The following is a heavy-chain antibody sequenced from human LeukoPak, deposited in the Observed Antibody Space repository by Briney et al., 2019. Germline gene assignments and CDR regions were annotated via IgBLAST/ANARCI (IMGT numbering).Heavy chain of an antibody. D-gene: IGHD6-13*01. CDR1: GASISNYY. CDR3: ARGGNSWDTGYYFDY. Sequence: KPSETLSLTCTVSGASISNYYWNWIRQPPGEGLEWIGYIYYTGSTDYNPSLNSRITISLDTSKNQFSLKLTSVTAADTAVYYCARGGNSWDTGYYFDYWGQGTLVTVSS. V-gene: IGHV4-59*01. J-gene: IGHJ4*02. CDR2: IYYTGST.